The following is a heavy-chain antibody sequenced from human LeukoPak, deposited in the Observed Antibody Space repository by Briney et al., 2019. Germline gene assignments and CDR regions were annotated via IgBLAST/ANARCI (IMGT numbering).Heavy chain of an antibody. J-gene: IGHJ4*02. CDR3: AKDHTYYYDSSGLHFDY. CDR2: ISGSGGST. V-gene: IGHV3-23*01. CDR1: GFTFSSYA. D-gene: IGHD3-22*01. Sequence: GGXLRLSCAASGFTFSSYAMSWVRQAPGKGLEWVSAISGSGGSTYYADSVKGRFTISRDNSKNTLYLQMNSLRAEDTAVYYCAKDHTYYYDSSGLHFDYWGQGTLVAVSS.